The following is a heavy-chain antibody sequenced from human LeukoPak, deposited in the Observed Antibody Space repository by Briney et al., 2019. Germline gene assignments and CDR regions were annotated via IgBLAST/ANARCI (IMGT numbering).Heavy chain of an antibody. Sequence: SETLSLTCAVYGGSFSGYYWSWIRQPPGKGLEWIGEINHSGSTNYNPSLKSRVTISVDTSKNQSSLKLSSVTAADTAVYYCARGRGRYSSSSASLDYWGQGTLVTVSS. J-gene: IGHJ4*02. CDR2: INHSGST. CDR1: GGSFSGYY. CDR3: ARGRGRYSSSSASLDY. V-gene: IGHV4-34*01. D-gene: IGHD6-6*01.